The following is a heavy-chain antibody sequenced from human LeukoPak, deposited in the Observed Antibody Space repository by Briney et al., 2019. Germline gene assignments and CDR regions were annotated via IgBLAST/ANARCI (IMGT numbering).Heavy chain of an antibody. CDR3: ARGGLAYSSSWYYFDY. D-gene: IGHD6-13*01. Sequence: ASVKVSCKASGYTFTSYDINWVRQATGQGLEWMGWMNPNSGNTGYAQKFQGRVAMTRNTSISTAYMELSSLRSEDTAVYYCARGGLAYSSSWYYFDYWGQGTLVTVSS. CDR2: MNPNSGNT. CDR1: GYTFTSYD. J-gene: IGHJ4*02. V-gene: IGHV1-8*01.